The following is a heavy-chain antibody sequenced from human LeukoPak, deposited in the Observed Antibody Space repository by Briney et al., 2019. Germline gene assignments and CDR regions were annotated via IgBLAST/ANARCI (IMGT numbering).Heavy chain of an antibody. Sequence: ASVKVSCKASGHTFSNYYMHWVRQAPGQGLEWMGIINPSGGSTSYAQKSQGRVTMTRDTATRTVYMELRSLRSEDTAVYYCARDSGTTGEVKFDPWGQGTLVTVSS. V-gene: IGHV1-46*01. CDR2: INPSGGST. CDR3: ARDSGTTGEVKFDP. J-gene: IGHJ5*02. CDR1: GHTFSNYY. D-gene: IGHD3-10*01.